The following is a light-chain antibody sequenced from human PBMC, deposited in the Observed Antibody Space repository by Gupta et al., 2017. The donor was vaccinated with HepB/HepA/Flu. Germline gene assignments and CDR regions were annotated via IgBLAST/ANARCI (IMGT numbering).Light chain of an antibody. CDR2: KDN. J-gene: IGLJ2*01. Sequence: QSVLPQPPSASGTPGQRVTISCSGSSSNIASNTVSWYQRLPGAAPRLLIYKDNQRPSGVPERFSGSKSGTSASLAISGLHSEDEGDYFCAAWDDSLNVVFGGGTKLTVL. V-gene: IGLV1-44*01. CDR1: SSNIASNT. CDR3: AAWDDSLNVV.